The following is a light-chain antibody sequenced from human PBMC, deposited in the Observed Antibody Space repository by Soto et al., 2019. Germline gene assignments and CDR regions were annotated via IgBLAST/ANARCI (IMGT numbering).Light chain of an antibody. J-gene: IGKJ4*01. CDR3: QQLYSAPLT. CDR1: QSITTY. CDR2: AAS. V-gene: IGKV1-39*01. Sequence: DIQITQSPSSLSASVGDRVTITCRASQSITTYLNWYRQKPGKAPKLLIYAASSLQSGVPSRFSASGSETEFTLSISTLHPEDFATYFCQQLYSAPLTFGGGTKV.